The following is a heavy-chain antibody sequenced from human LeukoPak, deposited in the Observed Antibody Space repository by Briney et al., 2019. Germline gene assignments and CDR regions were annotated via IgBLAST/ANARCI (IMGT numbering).Heavy chain of an antibody. J-gene: IGHJ4*02. V-gene: IGHV4-39*01. CDR1: GASISSNSYY. Sequence: SETLSLTCTVSGASISSNSYYWGWIRQPPGRGLEWIGSIYYSGSTYYNPSLKSRVTISVDTSKNQFSLKLSSVTAADTAVYYCVRTRYYYNSRSYGAPYYFDYWGQGTLVTVSS. CDR2: IYYSGST. CDR3: VRTRYYYNSRSYGAPYYFDY. D-gene: IGHD3-10*01.